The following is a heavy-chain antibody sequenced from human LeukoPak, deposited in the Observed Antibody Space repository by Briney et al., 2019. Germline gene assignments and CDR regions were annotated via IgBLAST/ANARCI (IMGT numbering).Heavy chain of an antibody. Sequence: ASVKVSCKASGFTFTSYYMHWVRQAPGQGLEWMGWINPNSGGTNYAQKFQGRVTMTRDTSISTAYMELRSLRSDDTAVYYCARDAPGYFDWLFLYTFFDYWGQGTLVTVSS. D-gene: IGHD3-9*01. CDR3: ARDAPGYFDWLFLYTFFDY. V-gene: IGHV1-2*02. CDR2: INPNSGGT. CDR1: GFTFTSYY. J-gene: IGHJ4*02.